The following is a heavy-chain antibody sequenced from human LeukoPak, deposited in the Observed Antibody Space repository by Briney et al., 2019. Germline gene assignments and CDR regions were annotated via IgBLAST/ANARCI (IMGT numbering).Heavy chain of an antibody. CDR2: INHSGST. CDR3: ARRFGYSYGYGNDY. CDR1: GGSFSGYY. D-gene: IGHD5-18*01. Sequence: ASETLSLTCAVYGGSFSGYYWSWIRQPPGKGLEWIGEINHSGSTNYNPSLKSRVTISVDTSKNQFSLKLSSVTAADTAVYYCARRFGYSYGYGNDYWGQGTLVTVSS. J-gene: IGHJ4*02. V-gene: IGHV4-34*01.